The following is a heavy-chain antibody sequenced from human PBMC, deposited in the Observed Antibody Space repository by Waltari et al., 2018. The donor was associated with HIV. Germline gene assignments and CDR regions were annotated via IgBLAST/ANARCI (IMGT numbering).Heavy chain of an antibody. V-gene: IGHV4-38-2*02. CDR1: ASSLRRNYS. Sequence: QVLLQESGPRLVKSSETLSLTCTVSASSLRRNYSWGWIRQAPGKGLEWIGSIYRSGTTYYNPSFKTRVTISVNMSKNQYSLKLSSLTAADTAVYYCARDQDYYDSSGYTSYAFDIWGRGTMIIVSS. J-gene: IGHJ3*02. CDR3: ARDQDYYDSSGYTSYAFDI. D-gene: IGHD3-22*01. CDR2: IYRSGTT.